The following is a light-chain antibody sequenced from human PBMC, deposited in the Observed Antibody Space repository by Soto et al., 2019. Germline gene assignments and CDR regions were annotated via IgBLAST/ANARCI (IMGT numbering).Light chain of an antibody. CDR1: QSVRSTS. CDR3: QQYSSSPPIT. CDR2: GAS. V-gene: IGKV3-20*01. Sequence: DIVLTQSPGTLSLSPGERATLSCRASQSVRSTSLAWYQQKPGQPPRLVIFGASRRATGIPERFSGSGSGADFTLTISILEPEDFAVYYCQQYSSSPPITFGQGTRLEIK. J-gene: IGKJ5*01.